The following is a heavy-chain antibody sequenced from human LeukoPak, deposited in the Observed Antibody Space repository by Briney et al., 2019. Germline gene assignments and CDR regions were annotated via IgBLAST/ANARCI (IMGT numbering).Heavy chain of an antibody. V-gene: IGHV3-53*01. D-gene: IGHD3-10*01. J-gene: IGHJ4*02. CDR1: AFTVSSNY. Sequence: GGSLRLSCAAPAFTVSSNYMSWVRQAPGKGLEWVSVIYSGGSTYYADSVKGRFTISRYNSKNTLYLQMNSLRAEDTAVYYCARDLGTGGSFDYWGQGTLVTVSS. CDR2: IYSGGST. CDR3: ARDLGTGGSFDY.